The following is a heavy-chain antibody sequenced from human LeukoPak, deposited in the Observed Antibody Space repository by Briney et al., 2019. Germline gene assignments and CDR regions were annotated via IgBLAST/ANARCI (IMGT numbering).Heavy chain of an antibody. V-gene: IGHV3-20*04. CDR1: GFTFDDYG. D-gene: IGHD3-16*01. J-gene: IGHJ4*02. CDR3: ARVHGEGEFDY. Sequence: GGSLSLSCAASGFTFDDYGMSWVRQAPGKGLEWVSGINWNGGSTGYAHSVKGRFTISRDNAKNSLYLQMSSLRAEDTALYYCARVHGEGEFDYWGQGTLVTVSS. CDR2: INWNGGST.